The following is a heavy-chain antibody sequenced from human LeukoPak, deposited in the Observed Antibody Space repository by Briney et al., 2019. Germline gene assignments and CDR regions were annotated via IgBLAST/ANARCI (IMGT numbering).Heavy chain of an antibody. CDR2: ISYDGSNK. CDR3: AKDHYRTPLRYYYYYMDV. Sequence: PGGSLRLSCAASGFPFSSYGMHWVRQAPGKGLEWVAVISYDGSNKYYADSVKGRFTISRDNSKNTLYLQMNSLRAEDTAVYYCAKDHYRTPLRYYYYYMDVWGKGTTVTVSS. J-gene: IGHJ6*03. CDR1: GFPFSSYG. D-gene: IGHD1-14*01. V-gene: IGHV3-30*18.